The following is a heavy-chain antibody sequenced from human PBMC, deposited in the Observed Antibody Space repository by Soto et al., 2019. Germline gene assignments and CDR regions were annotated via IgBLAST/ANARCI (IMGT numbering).Heavy chain of an antibody. CDR2: IYYSGST. CDR3: VRGLQWDSNFPY. CDR1: GGSISSGGYY. J-gene: IGHJ4*02. V-gene: IGHV4-31*03. D-gene: IGHD1-1*01. Sequence: NLSITCTVYGGSISSGGYYWSWIRQHPGKGLEWIGYIYYSGSTYYNPSLKSRVTISVDTSKNQFSLKLSSVTAADTAVYYCVRGLQWDSNFPYSGQGPLLTVSS.